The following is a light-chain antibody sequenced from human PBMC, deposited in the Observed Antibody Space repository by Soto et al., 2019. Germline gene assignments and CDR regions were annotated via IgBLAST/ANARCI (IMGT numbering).Light chain of an antibody. V-gene: IGKV1-39*01. J-gene: IGKJ5*01. CDR1: QSISSY. CDR3: QQLNSYPIT. Sequence: DIQMTQSPSSLSASVGDRVTIPFRASQSISSYLNWYQQKPGKAPKLLIYAASTLQSGVPSRFSGSGSGTDFTLTISSLQPEDFATYFCQQLNSYPITFGQGTRLEIK. CDR2: AAS.